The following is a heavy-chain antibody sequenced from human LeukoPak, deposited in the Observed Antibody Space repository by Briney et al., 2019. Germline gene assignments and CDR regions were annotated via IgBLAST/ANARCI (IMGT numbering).Heavy chain of an antibody. CDR3: ARGESVDY. V-gene: IGHV3-33*01. J-gene: IGHJ4*02. Sequence: PGGSLRLSCAASGFTFSSYGMHWVRQAPGKGLEWVAAIWYDGSNKYYADSVKGRFTISRDNSKNTLYLQMNSLRAEDTAVYYCARGESVDYWGQGTLVTVSS. CDR1: GFTFSSYG. CDR2: IWYDGSNK.